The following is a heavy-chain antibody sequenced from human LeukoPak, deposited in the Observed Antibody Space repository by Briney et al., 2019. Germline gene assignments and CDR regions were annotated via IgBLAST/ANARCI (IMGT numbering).Heavy chain of an antibody. J-gene: IGHJ3*02. D-gene: IGHD2-2*03. CDR2: IYHSGST. Sequence: SHTLSITCPVPGVSISSGGYYWSWIRQHPGKGLKWIGYIYHSGSTYYNTSLKSRVTISVDRSKNQFSLKLSSVTAADTAVYYCARGIWIAAFYIWGQGTMVTVSS. CDR3: ARGIWIAAFYI. CDR1: GVSISSGGYY. V-gene: IGHV4-30-2*01.